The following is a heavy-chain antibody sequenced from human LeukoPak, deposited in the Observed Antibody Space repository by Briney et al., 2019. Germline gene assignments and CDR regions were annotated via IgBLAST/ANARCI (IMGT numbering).Heavy chain of an antibody. CDR2: IVVGSGNT. Sequence: SVKVSCKASGFTFTSSAVQWVRQARGQRLEWIGWIVVGSGNTNYAQKFQERVTITRDMSTSTAYMELSSLRSEDTAVYYCAADSYSGSYSFDHWGQGTLVTVSS. CDR1: GFTFTSSA. CDR3: AADSYSGSYSFDH. J-gene: IGHJ4*02. V-gene: IGHV1-58*01. D-gene: IGHD1-26*01.